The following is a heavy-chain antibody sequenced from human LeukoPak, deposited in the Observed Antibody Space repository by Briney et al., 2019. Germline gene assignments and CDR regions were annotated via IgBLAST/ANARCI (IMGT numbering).Heavy chain of an antibody. D-gene: IGHD1-1*01. J-gene: IGHJ4*02. Sequence: GGSLRLSCAASGFTFSTFAMSWFRQAPGKGLEWVGFIRSKAYGGTTEYAASVKGRFTISRDDSKSIAYLQMNSLKTEDTAVYYCTRGNWNSYWGQGTLVTVSS. CDR2: IRSKAYGGTT. CDR1: GFTFSTFA. V-gene: IGHV3-49*03. CDR3: TRGNWNSY.